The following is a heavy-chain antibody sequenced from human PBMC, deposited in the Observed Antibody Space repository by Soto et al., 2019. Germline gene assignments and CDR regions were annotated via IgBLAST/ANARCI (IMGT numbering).Heavy chain of an antibody. D-gene: IGHD5-12*01. Sequence: SEPLSLTCTVSGASISYGGFSWSWIRQSPGKGLEWIGYISHLESTYFHPSFKSRLTMSIDRTRNQFSLKLSSVTAADMAGEECARGGGYDAFDDWGQGGLVKGSS. CDR1: GASISYGGFS. CDR2: ISHLEST. J-gene: IGHJ4*02. V-gene: IGHV4-30-2*06. CDR3: ARGGGYDAFDD.